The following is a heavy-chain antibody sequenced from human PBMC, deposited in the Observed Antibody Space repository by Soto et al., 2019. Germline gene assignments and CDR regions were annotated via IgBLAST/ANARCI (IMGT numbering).Heavy chain of an antibody. D-gene: IGHD3-3*01. CDR3: ARRSYAFSSAYPTGLGY. V-gene: IGHV1-18*01. Sequence: WASVKVSCKASGYTFTSYGISWARQAPGQGLEWMGWISAYNGNTNYAQNLQGRVIMTTDTSTSTAYMELRSLRSDDTAVYYGARRSYAFSSAYPTGLGYLGQGTLVTDSS. CDR2: ISAYNGNT. CDR1: GYTFTSYG. J-gene: IGHJ4*02.